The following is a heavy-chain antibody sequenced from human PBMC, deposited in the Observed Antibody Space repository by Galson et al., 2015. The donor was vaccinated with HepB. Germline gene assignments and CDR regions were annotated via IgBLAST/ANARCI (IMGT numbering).Heavy chain of an antibody. J-gene: IGHJ4*02. Sequence: SLRLSCAPSGFTFGDYGMTWVRQAPGKGLEWISIISGSGDRTNYADSVKGRFIISRDNSKNTLYLQMSSLRAEDTAFYFCAKERLGTKYGLGSYSLGSWGQGTLVTVSS. CDR2: ISGSGDRT. CDR1: GFTFGDYG. D-gene: IGHD3-10*01. CDR3: AKERLGTKYGLGSYSLGS. V-gene: IGHV3-23*01.